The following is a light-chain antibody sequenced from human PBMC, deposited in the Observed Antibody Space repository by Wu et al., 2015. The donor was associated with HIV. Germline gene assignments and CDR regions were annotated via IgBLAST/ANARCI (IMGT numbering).Light chain of an antibody. CDR3: QQYGNLPYS. J-gene: IGKJ2*03. CDR1: QDITNY. CDR2: DAS. Sequence: DIQMTQSPSSLSASVGDRVTITCQASQDITNYLNWYQQKPGKGPKLLIHDASNVEIGVPSRFSGSGSGTEFNFTVSSLQPEDIATYYCQQYGNLPYSFGRGTKLEIK. V-gene: IGKV1-33*01.